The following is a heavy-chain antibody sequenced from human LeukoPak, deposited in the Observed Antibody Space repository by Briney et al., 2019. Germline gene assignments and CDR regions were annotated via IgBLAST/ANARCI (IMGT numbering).Heavy chain of an antibody. CDR1: GGSFSGYY. V-gene: IGHV4-34*01. J-gene: IGHJ5*02. D-gene: IGHD6-13*01. CDR2: INHSGST. Sequence: SETLSLTCAVYGGSFSGYYWSWIRQPPGKGLEWIGEINHSGSTNYNPPLKSRVTISVDTSKNQFSLKLSSVTAADTAVYYCARGEIAAAGTFEGNWFDPWGQGTLVTVSS. CDR3: ARGEIAAAGTFEGNWFDP.